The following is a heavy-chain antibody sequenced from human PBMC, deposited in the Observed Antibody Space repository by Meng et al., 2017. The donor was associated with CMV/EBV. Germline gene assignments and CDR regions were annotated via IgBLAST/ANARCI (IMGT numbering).Heavy chain of an antibody. CDR3: ARDNRRGGVDY. D-gene: IGHD3-3*01. J-gene: IGHJ4*02. CDR2: IYYSGST. CDR1: GGSISSGDYY. V-gene: IGHV4-30-4*08. Sequence: VELRKQDTGLGNPPRPLSLTCAVLGGSISSGDYYGSWIRQPPGKGLEWIGYIYYSGSTYYNPSLKSRVTISVDTSKNQFSLKLSSVTAADTAVYYCARDNRRGGVDYWGQGTLVTVSS.